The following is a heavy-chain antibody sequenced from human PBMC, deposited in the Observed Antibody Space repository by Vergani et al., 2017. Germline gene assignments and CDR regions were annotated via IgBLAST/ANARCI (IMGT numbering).Heavy chain of an antibody. CDR2: IYSTGST. CDR3: ARMGGYDEGDAFRIGYFDS. CDR1: GSSISSGVYY. Sequence: QLHLQESGPGLVKPSETLSLTCTVSGSSISSGVYYWNWIRQHPGKGLEWIGYIYSTGSTHHNPSLRRRINMSVDTSKNQFSLKLNSVTAADTAMYYCARMGGYDEGDAFRIGYFDSWGPGILVTVSS. V-gene: IGHV4-31*03. J-gene: IGHJ4*02. D-gene: IGHD3-22*01.